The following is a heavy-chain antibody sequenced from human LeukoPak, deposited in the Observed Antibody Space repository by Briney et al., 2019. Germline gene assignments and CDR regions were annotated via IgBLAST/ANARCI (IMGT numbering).Heavy chain of an antibody. V-gene: IGHV4-59*01. Sequence: KPAETLSLTCTVSGVSISSYYWSWIGQPPGKGLEGVGYIYYSGSTNYNPSLKSGVTISVDTSTTQFSLKLSSVTAADTAVYYCARARDGYNFLIDYWGQGTLGTVSS. D-gene: IGHD5-24*01. CDR1: GVSISSYY. CDR2: IYYSGST. CDR3: ARARDGYNFLIDY. J-gene: IGHJ4*02.